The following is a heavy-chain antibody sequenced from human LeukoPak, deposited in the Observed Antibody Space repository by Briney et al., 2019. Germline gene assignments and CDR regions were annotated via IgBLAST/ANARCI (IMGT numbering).Heavy chain of an antibody. J-gene: IGHJ6*02. D-gene: IGHD1-14*01. CDR1: GFTVSSNY. CDR2: IYSGGST. V-gene: IGHV3-53*01. CDR3: ARDWAAGGMDV. Sequence: PGGSLRLSCAASGFTVSSNYMSWVRRAPGKGLEWVSVIYSGGSTYYADSVKGRFTISRDNSKNTLYFQMNSLRAEDTAVYYCARDWAAGGMDVWGQGTTVTVSS.